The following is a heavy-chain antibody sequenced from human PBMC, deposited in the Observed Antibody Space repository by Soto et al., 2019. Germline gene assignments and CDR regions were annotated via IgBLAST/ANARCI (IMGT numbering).Heavy chain of an antibody. Sequence: SETLSLTCSVSGGSIGRYYWSWVRQAPGKGLEWIGYIYYSGSTNYNPSLKSRVTISVDTSKNQFSLKLSSVTAADTAVYYCARDRGGRSDYWGQGTLVTVSS. CDR3: ARDRGGRSDY. CDR1: GGSIGRYY. J-gene: IGHJ4*02. V-gene: IGHV4-59*01. D-gene: IGHD2-15*01. CDR2: IYYSGST.